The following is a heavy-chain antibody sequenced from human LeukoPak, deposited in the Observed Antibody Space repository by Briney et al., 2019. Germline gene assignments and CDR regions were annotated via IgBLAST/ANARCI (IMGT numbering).Heavy chain of an antibody. J-gene: IGHJ4*02. V-gene: IGHV4-59*08. Sequence: SETLSLTCTVSGGSISSYFWSWIRQPPGKGLEWIGYLYYTGSTNYNPSLKSRVTISVDTSKDQFSLKLSSATAADTAVYYCAAYDSSGYAFHYWGQGTLVTVSS. CDR3: AAYDSSGYAFHY. D-gene: IGHD3-22*01. CDR2: LYYTGST. CDR1: GGSISSYF.